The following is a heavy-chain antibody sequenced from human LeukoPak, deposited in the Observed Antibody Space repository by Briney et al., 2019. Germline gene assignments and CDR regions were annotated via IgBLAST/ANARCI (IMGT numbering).Heavy chain of an antibody. CDR2: ISGSGGST. CDR1: GLTFSSSW. J-gene: IGHJ4*02. CDR3: AKDEKWLRLGEFDY. V-gene: IGHV3-23*01. Sequence: PGGSLRLSCAVSGLTFSSSWMDWVRQAPGKGLEWVSAISGSGGSTYYADSVKGRFTISRDNSKNTLYLQMNSLRAEDTAVYYCAKDEKWLRLGEFDYWGQGTLVTVSS. D-gene: IGHD5-12*01.